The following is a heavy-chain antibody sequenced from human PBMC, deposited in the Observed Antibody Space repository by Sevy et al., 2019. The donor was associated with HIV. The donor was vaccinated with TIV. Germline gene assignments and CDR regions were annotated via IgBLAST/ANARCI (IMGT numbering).Heavy chain of an antibody. CDR2: VYYSGST. V-gene: IGHV4-59*01. CDR3: ARDYIAAAGTRWFDP. D-gene: IGHD6-13*01. Sequence: SETLSLTCTVSGGSISSYYWSWIRQPPGKGLEWIGYVYYSGSTNYNPSLKSRVTISVDTSKIQFSLKLSSVTAADTAVYYCARDYIAAAGTRWFDPWGQGTLVTVSS. J-gene: IGHJ5*02. CDR1: GGSISSYY.